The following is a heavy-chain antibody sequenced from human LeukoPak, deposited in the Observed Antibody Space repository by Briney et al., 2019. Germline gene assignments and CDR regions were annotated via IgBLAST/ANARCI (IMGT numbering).Heavy chain of an antibody. J-gene: IGHJ6*03. CDR1: GFTFDDYT. D-gene: IGHD2-2*01. V-gene: IGHV3-43*01. Sequence: PGGSVRLSCAASGFTFDDYTMHWVRQAPGKGLEWVSRFSWDGGSTYYADSVKGRFTISRDNSKNSLYLQMNSLRTEDTALYYCAKDISSYYYYYMDVWGKGTTVTVSS. CDR2: FSWDGGST. CDR3: AKDISSYYYYYMDV.